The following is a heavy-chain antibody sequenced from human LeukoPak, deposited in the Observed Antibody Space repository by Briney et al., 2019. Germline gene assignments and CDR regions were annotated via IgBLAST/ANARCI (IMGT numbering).Heavy chain of an antibody. D-gene: IGHD2-21*02. CDR3: ANPIAYCGGDCLFDY. V-gene: IGHV3-23*01. CDR2: ISGSGGST. Sequence: GGSLRLSCAASGFTFSSYAMSWVRQAPGKGLEWVSAISGSGGSTYYADSVKGRFTTSRDNSKNTLYLQMNSLRAEDTAVYYCANPIAYCGGDCLFDYWGQGTLVTVSS. J-gene: IGHJ4*02. CDR1: GFTFSSYA.